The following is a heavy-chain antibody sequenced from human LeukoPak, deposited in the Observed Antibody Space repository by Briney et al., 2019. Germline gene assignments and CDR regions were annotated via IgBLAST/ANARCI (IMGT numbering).Heavy chain of an antibody. V-gene: IGHV3-23*01. CDR3: ARVVVWRNEVGDY. CDR1: GVTFSSFA. D-gene: IGHD3-16*01. Sequence: PGGSLRLSCAASGVTFSSFAMSWVRQAPGKGLEWVSTIRASGGGAFYADSVKGRFTISRDDSKNTLYLQMNSLRAEDTAVYYCARVVVWRNEVGDYWGQGTLVTVSS. CDR2: IRASGGGA. J-gene: IGHJ4*02.